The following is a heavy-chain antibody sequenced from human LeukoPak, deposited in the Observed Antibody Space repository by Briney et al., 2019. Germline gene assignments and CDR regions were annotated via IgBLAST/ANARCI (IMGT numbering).Heavy chain of an antibody. D-gene: IGHD3-10*01. V-gene: IGHV4-61*05. CDR2: IHYSGST. J-gene: IGHJ4*02. Sequence: SETLSLTCTVSGGSISSSSYYWGWIRQPPGKELEWIGYIHYSGSTNYNPSFKSRVTISVDTSKNQFSLKLSSLTAADTAVYYCARLRAGVGEFSLDYWGQGTLVTVSS. CDR3: ARLRAGVGEFSLDY. CDR1: GGSISSSSYY.